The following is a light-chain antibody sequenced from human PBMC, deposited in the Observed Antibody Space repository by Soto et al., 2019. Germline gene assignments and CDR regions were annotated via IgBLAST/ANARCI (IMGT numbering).Light chain of an antibody. J-gene: IGKJ5*01. CDR3: QQRSNWPIT. V-gene: IGKV3-11*01. Sequence: EIVMTQSPATLSVSPGGRATLSCRASQSVSSNFLAWYQQKPGQAPRLLIYDASNRATGIPARFSGSGSGTDFTLTISSLEPEDFAVYYCQQRSNWPITFGQGTRLEIK. CDR1: QSVSSN. CDR2: DAS.